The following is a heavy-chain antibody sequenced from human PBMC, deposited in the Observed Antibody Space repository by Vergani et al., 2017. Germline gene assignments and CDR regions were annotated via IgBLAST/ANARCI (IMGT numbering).Heavy chain of an antibody. CDR1: GYTFTSYG. D-gene: IGHD6-13*01. J-gene: IGHJ6*02. V-gene: IGHV1-18*01. Sequence: QVQLVQSGAEVKKPGASVKVSCKASGYTFTSYGISWVRQAPGQGLEWMGWISAYNGNTNYAKKLQGRVTMTTDTSTSTAYMELSSLRSDDTAVYYCARDNIAAADGYGMDVWGQGTTVTVSS. CDR3: ARDNIAAADGYGMDV. CDR2: ISAYNGNT.